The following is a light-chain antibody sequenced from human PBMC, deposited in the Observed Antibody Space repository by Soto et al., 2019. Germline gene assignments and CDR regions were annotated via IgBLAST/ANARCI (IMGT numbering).Light chain of an antibody. V-gene: IGLV1-44*01. CDR1: SSNIGSNT. Sequence: QSVLTQPPSASGTPGQRVTISCSGSSSNIGSNTVNWYQQLPGTAPKLLIYSNNQRPSGVPDRFSGSKSGTSASLAISGFQSEDEADYYCAAWDDSLRWVFGGGTQLTVL. CDR3: AAWDDSLRWV. CDR2: SNN. J-gene: IGLJ3*02.